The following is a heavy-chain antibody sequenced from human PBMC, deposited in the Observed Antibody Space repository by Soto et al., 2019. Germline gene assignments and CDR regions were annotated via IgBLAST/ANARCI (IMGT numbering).Heavy chain of an antibody. CDR3: ASGCFYDSGSWAAVDX. CDR1: GYTFTGYY. V-gene: IGHV1-2*02. CDR2: INHNSGDT. J-gene: IGHJ4*03. D-gene: IGHD3-22*01. Sequence: RASLKVSCNASGYTFTGYYMHWVRQAPGQGLEWMGLINHNSGDTNYAQKFQGRVIMTREPSISTAYMELSGLRSDDTAVYYCASGCFYDSGSWAAVDXWGQGTLVTVSX.